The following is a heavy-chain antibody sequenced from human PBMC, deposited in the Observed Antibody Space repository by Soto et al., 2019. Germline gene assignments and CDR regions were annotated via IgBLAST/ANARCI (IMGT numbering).Heavy chain of an antibody. CDR2: IWFDGSNE. Sequence: GGSLRLSCAASGFTFNSYGMHWVRQAPGKGLEWVAVIWFDGSNEYYADSVKGRFTISRDNSKNTLYLQMNSLRAEDTAVYYCARDRNWNRQVDYWGQGTLVTVSS. J-gene: IGHJ4*02. V-gene: IGHV3-33*01. CDR3: ARDRNWNRQVDY. CDR1: GFTFNSYG. D-gene: IGHD1-20*01.